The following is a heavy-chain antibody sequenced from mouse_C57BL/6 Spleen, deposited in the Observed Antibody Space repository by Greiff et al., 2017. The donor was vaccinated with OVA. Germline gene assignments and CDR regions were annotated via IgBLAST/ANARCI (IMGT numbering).Heavy chain of an antibody. J-gene: IGHJ3*01. V-gene: IGHV1-54*01. CDR2: INPGSGGT. CDR1: GYAFTNYL. Sequence: VQLQQSGAELVRPGTSVKVSCKASGYAFTNYLIEWVKQRPGQGLEWIGVINPGSGGTNYNEKFKGKATLTADKSSSTAYMQLSSLTSEDSAVYFCARDEAPAWFAYWGQGTLVTVSA. CDR3: ARDEAPAWFAY.